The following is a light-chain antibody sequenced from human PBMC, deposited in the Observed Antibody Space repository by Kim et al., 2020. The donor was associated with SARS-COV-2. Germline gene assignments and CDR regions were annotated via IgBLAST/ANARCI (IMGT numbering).Light chain of an antibody. Sequence: QRVAITCTRSSSNIGTGYDVHWYQQLPGPAPKLLIYGNSNRPSGVPDRFPGSKSATSASLAITGLQAEDEPDYYCQSYDSSLSAWVFGGGTQLTVL. CDR2: GNS. J-gene: IGLJ3*02. CDR1: SSNIGTGYD. V-gene: IGLV1-40*01. CDR3: QSYDSSLSAWV.